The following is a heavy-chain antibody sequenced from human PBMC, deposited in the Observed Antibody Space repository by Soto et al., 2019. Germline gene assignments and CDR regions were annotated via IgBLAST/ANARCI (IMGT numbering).Heavy chain of an antibody. D-gene: IGHD1-26*01. Sequence: DVQLVESGGGFVKPGGSLRLSCVASGFTFPNAWMTWVRQVPGKGLEWLGRLKGKADGGTITYAAPVKGRFTISRDDSKDTLYLDMNSLKTEDTAVYYCVTGLRSASLDFWGQGTLVTVSS. CDR1: GFTFPNAW. J-gene: IGHJ4*02. CDR2: LKGKADGGTI. CDR3: VTGLRSASLDF. V-gene: IGHV3-15*01.